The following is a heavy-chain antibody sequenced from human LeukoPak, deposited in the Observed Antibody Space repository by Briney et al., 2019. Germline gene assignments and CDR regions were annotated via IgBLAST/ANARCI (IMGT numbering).Heavy chain of an antibody. CDR3: AKDLGLWFGEGGDAFDI. V-gene: IGHV3-23*01. CDR2: ISGSGGST. J-gene: IGHJ3*02. CDR1: GFFFSNHS. Sequence: GDSLRLSCAASGFFFSNHSLIWARQAPGKGLEWVSAISGSGGSTYYADSVKGRFTISRDNSKNTLYLQMNSLRAEDTAVYYCAKDLGLWFGEGGDAFDIWGQGTMVTVSS. D-gene: IGHD3-10*01.